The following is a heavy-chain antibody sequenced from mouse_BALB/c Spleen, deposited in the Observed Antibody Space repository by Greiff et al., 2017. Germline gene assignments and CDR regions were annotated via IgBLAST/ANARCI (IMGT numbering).Heavy chain of an antibody. CDR3: AGGFAY. CDR1: GYTFTSYW. V-gene: IGHV1S81*02. Sequence: VQLQQPGAELVKPGASVKLSCKASGYTFTSYWMHWVKQRPGQGLEWIGEINPSNGRTNYNEKFKSKATLTVDKSSSTAYMQLSSLTSEDSAVYYCAGGFAYWGQGTLVTVSA. CDR2: INPSNGRT. J-gene: IGHJ3*01.